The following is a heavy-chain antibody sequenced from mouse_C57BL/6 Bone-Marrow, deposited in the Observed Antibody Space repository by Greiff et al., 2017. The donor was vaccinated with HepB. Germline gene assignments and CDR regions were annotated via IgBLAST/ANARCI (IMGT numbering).Heavy chain of an antibody. CDR2: IDPEDGDT. V-gene: IGHV14-1*01. Sequence: VQLQQSGAELVRPGASVKLSCTASGFNIKDYYMHWVKQRPEQGLEWIGRIDPEDGDTEYAPKFQGKATMTADTSSNKAYLQLSSLTSMDTAVYYCTTDYYGSSSYFDYWGQGTTLTVSS. CDR1: GFNIKDYY. CDR3: TTDYYGSSSYFDY. J-gene: IGHJ2*01. D-gene: IGHD1-1*01.